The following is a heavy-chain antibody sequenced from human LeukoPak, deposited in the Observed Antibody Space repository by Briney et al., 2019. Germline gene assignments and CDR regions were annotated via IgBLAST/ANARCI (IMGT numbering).Heavy chain of an antibody. CDR2: IYYTGST. D-gene: IGHD1-26*01. CDR3: AGRFSGSSELDY. V-gene: IGHV4-39*01. Sequence: SETLSLTCTISGGYISSISYYWGWIRQPPGKGLEWIGSIYYTGSTYYNPSLKSRVTVSVDTSKNQFSLNLRSVTAADTAVYYCAGRFSGSSELDYWGQGTLVTVSS. CDR1: GGYISSISYY. J-gene: IGHJ4*02.